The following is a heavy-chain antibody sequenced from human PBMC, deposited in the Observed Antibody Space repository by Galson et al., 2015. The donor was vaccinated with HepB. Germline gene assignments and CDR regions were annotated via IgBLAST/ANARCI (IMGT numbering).Heavy chain of an antibody. J-gene: IGHJ3*02. CDR2: INPNSGGT. CDR3: ARADVVEYSGYDSWRDAFDI. D-gene: IGHD5-12*01. Sequence: SVKVSCKASGYTFTGYYMHWVRQAPGQGLEWMGWINPNSGGTNYAQKFQGWVTMTRDTSISTAYMELSRLRSDDTAVYYCARADVVEYSGYDSWRDAFDIWGQGTMVTVSS. CDR1: GYTFTGYY. V-gene: IGHV1-2*04.